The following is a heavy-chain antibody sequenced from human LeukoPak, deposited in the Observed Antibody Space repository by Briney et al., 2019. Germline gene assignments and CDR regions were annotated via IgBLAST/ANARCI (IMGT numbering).Heavy chain of an antibody. Sequence: GGSLRLSCAASGFTFSSYAMSWVRQAPGKGLECISGFSGSGGSTYYADSVKGRFTISRDNSKNTLYLQMNSLRAEDTAVYYCARDGTVDLWFGELSPQPGQNWFDPWGQGTLVSVSS. V-gene: IGHV3-23*01. CDR1: GFTFSSYA. CDR2: FSGSGGST. D-gene: IGHD3-10*01. CDR3: ARDGTVDLWFGELSPQPGQNWFDP. J-gene: IGHJ5*02.